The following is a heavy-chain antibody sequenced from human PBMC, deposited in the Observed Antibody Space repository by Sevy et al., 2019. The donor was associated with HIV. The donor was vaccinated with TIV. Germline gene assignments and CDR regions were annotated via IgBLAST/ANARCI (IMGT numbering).Heavy chain of an antibody. J-gene: IGHJ3*02. Sequence: SETLSLTCTVSGASISSGSYYWSWIRQPAGKGLEGIGRIYTTGSTNYNPSLKSRVTISVDTSKNHLSLKLSPVPAADTAVTYCASAGRDLGFGVYDGETFDNWGQGTTVTVSS. CDR2: IYTTGST. CDR3: ASAGRDLGFGVYDGETFDN. V-gene: IGHV4-61*02. CDR1: GASISSGSYY. D-gene: IGHD3-10*01.